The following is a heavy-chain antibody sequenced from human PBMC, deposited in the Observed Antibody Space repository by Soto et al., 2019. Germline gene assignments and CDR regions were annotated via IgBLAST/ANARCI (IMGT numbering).Heavy chain of an antibody. V-gene: IGHV3-23*01. CDR2: ISGSGDST. CDR3: TRPDCGGDCYYYYYGMDV. J-gene: IGHJ6*02. D-gene: IGHD2-21*02. CDR1: GFTFSSYA. Sequence: GGSLRLSCAASGFTFSSYAMNWVRQAPGKGLEWVSVISGSGDSTYYADSVKGRFTISRDNSKNTLYLQMNSLKTEDTAVYYCTRPDCGGDCYYYYYGMDVWGQGTTVTVSS.